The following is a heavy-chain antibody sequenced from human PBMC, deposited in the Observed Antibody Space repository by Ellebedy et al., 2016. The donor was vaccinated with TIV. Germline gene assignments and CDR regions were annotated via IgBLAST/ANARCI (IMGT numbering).Heavy chain of an antibody. V-gene: IGHV4-34*01. CDR3: ARWNYDILTGYYKRADYYGMDV. D-gene: IGHD3-9*01. J-gene: IGHJ6*02. CDR2: INHSGST. CDR1: GGSFSGYY. Sequence: MPSETLSLTCAVYGGSFSGYYWSWIRQPPGKGLEWIGEINHSGSTNYNPSLKSRVTISVDTSKNQFSLKLSSVTAADTAVYYCARWNYDILTGYYKRADYYGMDVWGQGTTVTVSS.